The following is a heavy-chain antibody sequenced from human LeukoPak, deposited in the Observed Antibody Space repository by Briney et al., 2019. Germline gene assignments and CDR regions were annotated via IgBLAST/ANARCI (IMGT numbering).Heavy chain of an antibody. J-gene: IGHJ3*02. CDR2: IYYSGST. CDR3: WARARYSYGFDI. CDR1: GGSISSGGYY. D-gene: IGHD5-18*01. Sequence: SQTLSLTCTVSGGSISSGGYYWSWIRQHPGKGLEWIGYIYYSGSTYYNPSLKSRVTISVDTSKNQFSLKLSSVTAADTAVYYCWARARYSYGFDIWGQGTMVTVSS. V-gene: IGHV4-31*03.